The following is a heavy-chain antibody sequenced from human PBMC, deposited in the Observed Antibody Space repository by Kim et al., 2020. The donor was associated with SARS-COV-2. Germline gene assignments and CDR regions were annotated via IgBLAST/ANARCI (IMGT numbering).Heavy chain of an antibody. D-gene: IGHD1-26*01. CDR3: ATEIVGALYYYGMDV. J-gene: IGHJ6*02. V-gene: IGHV1-24*01. Sequence: QKFQGRVTMTEDTSTDTAYMELSSLRSEDTAVYYCATEIVGALYYYGMDVWGQGTTVTVSS.